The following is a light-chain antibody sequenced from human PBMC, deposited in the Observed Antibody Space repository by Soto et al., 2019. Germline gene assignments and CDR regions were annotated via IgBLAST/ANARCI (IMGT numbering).Light chain of an antibody. CDR2: GAS. J-gene: IGKJ2*01. Sequence: EVVMTQSPATLSVSPGERAILSCRASQSVSTKVAWYQQKFGQAPRLLIYGASTRATGIPARFSGSGSGTEFTLTISSLQSEDFAVYYCQQYNSWPPYTFGQGTKLEIK. CDR3: QQYNSWPPYT. CDR1: QSVSTK. V-gene: IGKV3-15*01.